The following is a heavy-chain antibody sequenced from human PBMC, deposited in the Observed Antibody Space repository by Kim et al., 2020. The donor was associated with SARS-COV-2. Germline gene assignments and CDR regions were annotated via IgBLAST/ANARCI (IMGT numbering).Heavy chain of an antibody. D-gene: IGHD2-2*01. V-gene: IGHV4-4*07. J-gene: IGHJ4*02. CDR3: ASALVH. CDR2: IYTSGRT. CDR1: GDSLSSDS. Sequence: SETLSLTCTVSGDSLSSDSWSWNRQPAGKGLEWIGRIYTSGRTNYNPSLQSRGTMSVDMSKNQFSLKLSSVTAADTAVYYCASALVHWAQGTLVTVSS.